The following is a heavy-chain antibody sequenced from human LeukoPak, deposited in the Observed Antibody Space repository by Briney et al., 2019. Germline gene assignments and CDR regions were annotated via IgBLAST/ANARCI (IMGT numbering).Heavy chain of an antibody. CDR1: GGSISSSSYY. J-gene: IGHJ4*02. D-gene: IGHD3-10*01. CDR2: IYYSGST. CDR3: ARASGNMVRGGVDY. Sequence: PSETLSLTCTVSGGSISSSSYYWGWIRQPPGKGLEWIGSIYYSGSTYYNPSLKSRVTISVDTSKNQFSLKLSSVTAADTAVYYCARASGNMVRGGVDYWGQGTLVTVSS. V-gene: IGHV4-39*01.